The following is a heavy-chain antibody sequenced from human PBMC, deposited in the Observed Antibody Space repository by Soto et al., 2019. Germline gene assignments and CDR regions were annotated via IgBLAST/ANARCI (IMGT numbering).Heavy chain of an antibody. J-gene: IGHJ4*02. CDR2: IHYTGST. Sequence: QVQLQQWGAGLLKPSETLSLTCAVYGESFNNYYWTWIRQSPRKGLEWIGEIHYTGSTNYNPSLKSRVTISIGTSKNQFSLRLSSVIAADTAVYYCVRGKRWSMYDYWGQGTQVTVSS. CDR3: VRGKRWSMYDY. D-gene: IGHD2-15*01. V-gene: IGHV4-34*01. CDR1: GESFNNYY.